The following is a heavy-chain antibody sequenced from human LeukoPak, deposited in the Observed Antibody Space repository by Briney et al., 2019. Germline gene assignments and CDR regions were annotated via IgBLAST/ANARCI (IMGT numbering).Heavy chain of an antibody. D-gene: IGHD6-13*01. Sequence: GGSLRLSCAASGFTFSSYEMHWVRQAPGKGLEWVSYISSSGSTIYYADSVKGRFTISRDNAKNSLYLQMNSLRAEDTAVYYCARASYSSSWIFDPWGQGTLVTVSS. CDR2: ISSSGSTI. CDR1: GFTFSSYE. V-gene: IGHV3-48*03. J-gene: IGHJ5*02. CDR3: ARASYSSSWIFDP.